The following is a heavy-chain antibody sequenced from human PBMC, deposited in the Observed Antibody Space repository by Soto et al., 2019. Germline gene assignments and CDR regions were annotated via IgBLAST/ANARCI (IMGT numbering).Heavy chain of an antibody. CDR1: GFTFSSYA. CDR3: AKMVIVATNFDY. Sequence: GSLRLSCAASGFTFSSYAMSWVRQAPGKGLEWVSAISGSGGSTYYADSVKGRFTISRDNSKNTLYLQMNSLRAEDTAVYYCAKMVIVATNFDYWGQGTLVTVSS. D-gene: IGHD5-12*01. J-gene: IGHJ4*02. V-gene: IGHV3-23*01. CDR2: ISGSGGST.